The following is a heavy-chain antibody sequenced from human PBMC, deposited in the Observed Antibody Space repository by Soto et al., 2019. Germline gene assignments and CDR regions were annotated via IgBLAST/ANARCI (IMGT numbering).Heavy chain of an antibody. Sequence: ASVKVSCKASGYTFTSYGISWVRQAPGQGLEWMGWISAYNGNTNYAQKLQGRVTMTTDTSTSTAYMELRSLRSDDTAVYYCARVRSPYYYDSSGYVYGVDDWGQGTLVTVS. J-gene: IGHJ4*02. V-gene: IGHV1-18*04. D-gene: IGHD3-22*01. CDR3: ARVRSPYYYDSSGYVYGVDD. CDR2: ISAYNGNT. CDR1: GYTFTSYG.